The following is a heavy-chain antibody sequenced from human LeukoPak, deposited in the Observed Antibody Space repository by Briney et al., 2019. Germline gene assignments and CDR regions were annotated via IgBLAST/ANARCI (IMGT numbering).Heavy chain of an antibody. Sequence: SGGSLRLSCAASGFTFSSYAMHWVRQAPGKGLEWMAVISYDGSNKYYADSVKGRFTISRDNSKNTLYLQMNSLRAEDTAVYYCARSPDYGDYYYYGMDVWGQGTTVTVSS. V-gene: IGHV3-30*04. CDR1: GFTFSSYA. CDR2: ISYDGSNK. J-gene: IGHJ6*02. D-gene: IGHD4-17*01. CDR3: ARSPDYGDYYYYGMDV.